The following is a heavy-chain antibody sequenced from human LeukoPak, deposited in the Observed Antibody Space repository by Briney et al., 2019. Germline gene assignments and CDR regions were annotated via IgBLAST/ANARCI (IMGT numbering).Heavy chain of an antibody. CDR1: GYTFTSYY. D-gene: IGHD2-2*01. J-gene: IGHJ5*02. V-gene: IGHV1-46*01. CDR3: ARGQGYCSSTSFYAEWFDP. CDR2: INPSGGST. Sequence: ASVKVSCMASGYTFTSYYMHWVRQAPGQGLEWMGIINPSGGSTSYAQKLQGRVTTTRDTSTSTVYMELGSLRSEDTAVCYCARGQGYCSSTSFYAEWFDPWGQGTLVTVSS.